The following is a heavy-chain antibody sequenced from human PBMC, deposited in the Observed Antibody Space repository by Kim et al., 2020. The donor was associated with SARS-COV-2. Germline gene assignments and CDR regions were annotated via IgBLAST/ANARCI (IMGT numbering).Heavy chain of an antibody. D-gene: IGHD3-3*01. Sequence: GGSLRLSCAASGFTVSSNYMSWVRQAPGKGLEWVSVIYSGGSTYYADSVKGRFTISRDNSKNTLYLQMNSLRAEDTAVYYCARVYSAAYYDFWSGYSQGDNWFDPWGQGTLVTVSS. CDR3: ARVYSAAYYDFWSGYSQGDNWFDP. CDR1: GFTVSSNY. J-gene: IGHJ5*02. CDR2: IYSGGST. V-gene: IGHV3-66*01.